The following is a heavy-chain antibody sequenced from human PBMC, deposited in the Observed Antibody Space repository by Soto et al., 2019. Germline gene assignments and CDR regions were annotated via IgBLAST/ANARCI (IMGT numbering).Heavy chain of an antibody. J-gene: IGHJ2*01. CDR2: ISYDGSNK. CDR3: ARPMWRKDYTWGYFDR. D-gene: IGHD4-4*01. Sequence: QVQLVESGGGVVQPGRSLRLSCAASGFTFSSYAMHWVRQAPGKGLEWVAVISYDGSNKYYADSVKGRFTISRDNSKNTRKLQMNSLRAEDTAVYYWARPMWRKDYTWGYFDRWGRGLPVTVSS. CDR1: GFTFSSYA. V-gene: IGHV3-30-3*01.